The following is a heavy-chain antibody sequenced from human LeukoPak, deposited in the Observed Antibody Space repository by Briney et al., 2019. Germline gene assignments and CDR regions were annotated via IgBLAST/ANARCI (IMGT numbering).Heavy chain of an antibody. Sequence: ASVTVSCKVSGYTLTELSMHWVRQAPGKGLEWMGGFDPEDGETIYAQKFQGRVTMTEDTSTDTAYMELSSLRSEDTAVYYCATEGSYFRLDYFDYWGQGTLVTVSS. J-gene: IGHJ4*02. CDR1: GYTLTELS. D-gene: IGHD1-26*01. CDR3: ATEGSYFRLDYFDY. V-gene: IGHV1-24*01. CDR2: FDPEDGET.